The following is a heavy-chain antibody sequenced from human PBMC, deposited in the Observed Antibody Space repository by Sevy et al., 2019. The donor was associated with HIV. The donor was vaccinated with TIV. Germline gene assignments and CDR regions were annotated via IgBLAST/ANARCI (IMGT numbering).Heavy chain of an antibody. CDR3: ARGRDEGYYGMDV. D-gene: IGHD3-10*01. Sequence: SETLSLTCTVSGGSISSYYWSWIRQPPGKGLEWSGYIYYSGSTNYNPSLKSRVTISVDTSKNQFSLKLSSVTAADTAVYYCARGRDEGYYGMDVWGQGTTVTVSS. V-gene: IGHV4-59*13. CDR1: GGSISSYY. J-gene: IGHJ6*02. CDR2: IYYSGST.